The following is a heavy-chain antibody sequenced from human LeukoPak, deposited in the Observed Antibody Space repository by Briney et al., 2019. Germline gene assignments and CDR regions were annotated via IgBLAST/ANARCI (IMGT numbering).Heavy chain of an antibody. D-gene: IGHD1-14*01. V-gene: IGHV3-48*03. J-gene: IGHJ4*02. CDR3: TRDNNRKDDY. CDR2: ITSSGNTI. CDR1: GFTFNSYE. Sequence: GGSLRLSCAASGFTFNSYEMNWVRQAPGKGLEWVSYITSSGNTIYYADSVKGRFTISRDNAKNSLYLQINSLRAEDTAVYYCTRDNNRKDDYWGQGTLVTVSS.